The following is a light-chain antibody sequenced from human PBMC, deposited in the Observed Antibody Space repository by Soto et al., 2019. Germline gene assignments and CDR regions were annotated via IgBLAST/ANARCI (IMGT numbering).Light chain of an antibody. Sequence: DIQMTQSPSSLSASVGDRVTITCRASEDISNFLAWYQQKPGKVPKLLIYTASTLQSGVPSRFSGSGSGTDFTLTISSLQSEDVATYFCQTYNSAPYTFGQRTTLQIK. J-gene: IGKJ2*01. V-gene: IGKV1-27*01. CDR2: TAS. CDR1: EDISNF. CDR3: QTYNSAPYT.